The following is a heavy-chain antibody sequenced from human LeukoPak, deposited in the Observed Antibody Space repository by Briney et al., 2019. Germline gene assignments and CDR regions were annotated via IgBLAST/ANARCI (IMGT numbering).Heavy chain of an antibody. CDR2: LYYSGST. Sequence: SETLSLTCTVSGGSISSSSYYWGWIRQPPGKGLEWIGTLYYSGSTYYNPSLKSRVTISVDTSKNQFSLKLSSVTAADTAVYYCARVSVDGVVVPAAPFDYWGQGTLVTVSS. J-gene: IGHJ4*02. V-gene: IGHV4-39*01. D-gene: IGHD2-2*01. CDR3: ARVSVDGVVVPAAPFDY. CDR1: GGSISSSSYY.